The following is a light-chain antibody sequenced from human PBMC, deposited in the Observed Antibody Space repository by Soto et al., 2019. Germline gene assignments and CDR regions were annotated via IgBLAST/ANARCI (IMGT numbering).Light chain of an antibody. V-gene: IGKV1-39*01. CDR2: AAS. J-gene: IGKJ2*01. Sequence: DIQMTQSPSSLSASVGDRVTITCRASQSISSYLNWYQQKPGKTPKLLIYAASSLQSGVPSRFSGSGSGTDFTLNISSLQPEDFATYYCQQSDNTPRTFGQGTKLEIK. CDR1: QSISSY. CDR3: QQSDNTPRT.